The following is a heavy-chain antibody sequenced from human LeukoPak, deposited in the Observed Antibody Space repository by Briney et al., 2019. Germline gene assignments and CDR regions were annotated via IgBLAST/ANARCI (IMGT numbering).Heavy chain of an antibody. V-gene: IGHV4-34*01. CDR3: ARSSACGGDCYSQAFDI. D-gene: IGHD2-21*02. CDR2: INHSGST. J-gene: IGHJ3*02. CDR1: GGSFSGYY. Sequence: PSETLSLTCAVYGGSFSGYYWSWIRQPPGEGLEWIGEINHSGSTNYNPSLKSRVTISVDTSKNQFSLKLSSVTAADTAVYYCARSSACGGDCYSQAFDIWGQGTVVTVSS.